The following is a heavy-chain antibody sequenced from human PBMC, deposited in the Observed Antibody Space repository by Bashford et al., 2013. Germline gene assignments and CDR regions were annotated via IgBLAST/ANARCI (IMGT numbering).Heavy chain of an antibody. Sequence: GSLRLSCAASGLTFSSYGMHWVRQAPGKGLEWVAVIWYDGSNKYYADSVKGRFTISRDNSKNTLYLQMNSLRAEDTAVYYCARGGYGDYGSDWYFDLWAVAPWSPSPQ. D-gene: IGHD4-17*01. V-gene: IGHV3-33*01. CDR3: ARGGYGDYGSDWYFDL. J-gene: IGHJ2*01. CDR2: IWYDGSNK. CDR1: GLTFSSYG.